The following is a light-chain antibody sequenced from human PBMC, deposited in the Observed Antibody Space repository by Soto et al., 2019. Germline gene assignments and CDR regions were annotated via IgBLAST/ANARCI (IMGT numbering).Light chain of an antibody. CDR1: QGINNR. V-gene: IGKV1-12*01. J-gene: IGKJ2*01. Sequence: DIQMTQSPSAMSASIGDRVIITCRASQGINNRLAWYQQKPGKAPKALIYLGSNLKGGVPSRFSGNGSGTDFTLTISSLQPEDFATYYCQQGSTFPYTFGQGTKLEI. CDR2: LGS. CDR3: QQGSTFPYT.